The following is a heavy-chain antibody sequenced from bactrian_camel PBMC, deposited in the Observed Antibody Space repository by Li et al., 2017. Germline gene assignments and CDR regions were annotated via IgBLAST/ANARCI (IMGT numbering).Heavy chain of an antibody. D-gene: IGHD1*01. J-gene: IGHJ4*01. CDR2: MFTEGNA. CDR3: TADYQNNWCTTSVGSRYWRA. CDR1: EPVETHH. Sequence: HVQLVESGGGSVQAGGSLTISCTVSEPVETHHMGWFRQAPGKEREVFATMFTEGNACYAESVKGRFTISQDNAQNTVYLQMNSLKPEDTAMYYCTADYQNNWCTTSVGSRYWRAWGQGTQVTVS. V-gene: IGHV3S53*01.